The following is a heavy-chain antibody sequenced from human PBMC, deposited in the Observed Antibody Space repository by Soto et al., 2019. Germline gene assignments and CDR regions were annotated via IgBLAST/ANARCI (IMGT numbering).Heavy chain of an antibody. J-gene: IGHJ6*02. CDR1: GGSISSGGYY. CDR2: IYYSGST. CDR3: ARGGRRSPGMDV. Sequence: QVQLQESDPGLVKPSQTLSLTCTVSGGSISSGGYYWSWIRQHPGKGLEWIGYIYYSGSTYYNPSLKSRVTISVDTSKNQFSLRLSSVTAADTAVYYCARGGRRSPGMDVWGQGTTVTVSS. V-gene: IGHV4-31*03.